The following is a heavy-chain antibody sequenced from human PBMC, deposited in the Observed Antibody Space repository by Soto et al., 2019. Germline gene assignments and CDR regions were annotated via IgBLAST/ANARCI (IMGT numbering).Heavy chain of an antibody. CDR3: AASPSFWQNYYYGAMDV. CDR2: IVVGSDNT. Sequence: GASVKLSCKNSGFTYTSTAIQWVRQARKQRLEWIGWIVVGSDNTNYAQKFQERVTITRDLSTNTIYMDLSGLRSEDTAVYYCAASPSFWQNYYYGAMDVWGQGTTVTSP. V-gene: IGHV1-58*02. CDR1: GFTYTSTA. J-gene: IGHJ6*02.